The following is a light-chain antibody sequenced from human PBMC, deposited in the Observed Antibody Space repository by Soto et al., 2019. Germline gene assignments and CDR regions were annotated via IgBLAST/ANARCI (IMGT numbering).Light chain of an antibody. CDR1: SSGVENYNL. CDR2: EGS. Sequence: QSALTQPASVSGSPGQSITLSCTRASSGVENYNLVSWYQHRPGEAPKLIIYEGSQRPSGVSDRFSGSKSGNTASLTISGLRAEDEADYYCSSYAGAVVFGGGTQLTVL. CDR3: SSYAGAVV. J-gene: IGLJ2*01. V-gene: IGLV2-23*01.